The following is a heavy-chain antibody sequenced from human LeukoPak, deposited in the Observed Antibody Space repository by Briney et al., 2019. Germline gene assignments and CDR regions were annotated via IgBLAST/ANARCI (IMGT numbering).Heavy chain of an antibody. Sequence: KPSETLSLTCTVSGGSISSSSYYWGWIRQPPGKGLEWIGSIYYSGSTYYNPSLKSRVTISVDTSKNQSSLKLSSVTAADTAVYYCARQIYCGGDCYSGFDYWGQGTLVTVSS. J-gene: IGHJ4*02. CDR3: ARQIYCGGDCYSGFDY. CDR2: IYYSGST. CDR1: GGSISSSSYY. D-gene: IGHD2-21*01. V-gene: IGHV4-39*01.